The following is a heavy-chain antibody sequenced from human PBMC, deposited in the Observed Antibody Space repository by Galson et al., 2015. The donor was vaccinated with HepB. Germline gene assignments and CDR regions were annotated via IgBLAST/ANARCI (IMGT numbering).Heavy chain of an antibody. D-gene: IGHD1-26*01. CDR2: ISTRGDET. J-gene: IGHJ4*02. CDR3: AKGQGSAFPSSRYFDY. Sequence: SLRLSCAASGITFSNYVMTWVRQAPGKGLEWVSTISTRGDETFYADSVKGRFTISRDNSKNTLSLQMNSLRVEDTAVYYCAKGQGSAFPSSRYFDYWGQGTLVTVSS. CDR1: GITFSNYV. V-gene: IGHV3-23*01.